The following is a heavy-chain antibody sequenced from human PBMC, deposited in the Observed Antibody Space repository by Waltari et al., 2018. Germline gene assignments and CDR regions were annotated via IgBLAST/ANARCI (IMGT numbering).Heavy chain of an antibody. Sequence: EVQLVESGGGLIQPGGSVRLSCVASGATASNNYMTCLRRGPGKGLVLVSLIYSGGTTYYAESVGGRFTISRDGSKNTVYLQMNSLRAEDTAVYFCARNQVETALGYWGQGTLVTVSS. CDR2: IYSGGTT. V-gene: IGHV3-53*01. CDR3: ARNQVETALGY. D-gene: IGHD2-21*02. CDR1: GATASNNY. J-gene: IGHJ4*02.